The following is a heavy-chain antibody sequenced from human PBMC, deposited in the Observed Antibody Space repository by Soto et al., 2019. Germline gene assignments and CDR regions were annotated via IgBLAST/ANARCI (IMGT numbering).Heavy chain of an antibody. CDR2: ISSSSSYI. J-gene: IGHJ6*03. CDR1: GFTFSSYS. D-gene: IGHD3-10*01. Sequence: EVQLVESGGGLVKPGGSLRLSCAASGFTFSSYSMNWVRQAPGKGLEWVSSISSSSSYIYYADSVKGRFTISRDNAKNSQYLQMNSLRAEDTAVYYCARATGTMVRGVPDYYYYYMDVWGKGTTVTVSS. CDR3: ARATGTMVRGVPDYYYYYMDV. V-gene: IGHV3-21*01.